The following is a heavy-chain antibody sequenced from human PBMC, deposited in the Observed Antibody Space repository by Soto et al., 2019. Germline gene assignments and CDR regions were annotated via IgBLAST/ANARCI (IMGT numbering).Heavy chain of an antibody. J-gene: IGHJ4*02. CDR3: ARYRREAVAGYTLDY. CDR2: VYNSGST. V-gene: IGHV4-59*01. CDR1: GGSISSNY. D-gene: IGHD6-13*01. Sequence: SEALSLSCTVSGGSISSNYWTWIRQPPGKGLEWIGYVYNSGSTNYNPSLKSRVTISEDTSRSQFSLKVNSMTAADTAVYYCARYRREAVAGYTLDYWGQGILVTVSS.